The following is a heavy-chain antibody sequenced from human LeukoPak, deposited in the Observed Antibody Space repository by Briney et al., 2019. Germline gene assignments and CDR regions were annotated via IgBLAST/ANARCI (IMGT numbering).Heavy chain of an antibody. CDR3: AREEGRVVPAAIRWYTQSENNWFDP. CDR2: IIPIFGTT. V-gene: IGHV1-69*05. J-gene: IGHJ5*02. D-gene: IGHD2-2*02. CDR1: GGTFSSYA. Sequence: SVKVSCKASGGTFSSYAISWVRQAPGQGLEWMGGIIPIFGTTNYAQKFQGRVTITTDESTSTAYMELSSLRSEDTAVYYCAREEGRVVPAAIRWYTQSENNWFDPWGQGTLVTVSS.